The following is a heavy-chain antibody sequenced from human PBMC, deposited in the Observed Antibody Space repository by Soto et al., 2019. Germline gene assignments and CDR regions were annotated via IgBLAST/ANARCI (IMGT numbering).Heavy chain of an antibody. CDR1: GYTITAHL. J-gene: IGHJ5*02. D-gene: IGHD3-22*01. Sequence: ASVKVSCKASGYTITAHLLHWVRQAPGQGLEWMGWISAYNGNTNYAQKLQGRVTMTTDTSTSTAYMELRSLRSDDTAVYYCARDSLMLDYYDSSGYYHWGQGTLVTVSS. V-gene: IGHV1-18*04. CDR3: ARDSLMLDYYDSSGYYH. CDR2: ISAYNGNT.